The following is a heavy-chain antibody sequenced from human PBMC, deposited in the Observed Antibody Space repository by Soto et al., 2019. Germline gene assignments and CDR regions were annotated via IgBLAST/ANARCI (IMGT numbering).Heavy chain of an antibody. D-gene: IGHD5-18*01. J-gene: IGHJ4*02. CDR3: ARHRYSYGVYYFEY. Sequence: TSETLSLTCIVSGGSISNYYWSWIRQPPGKGLEWIGYIYYSGSTNYNPSLKSRVTISVDTSKNQFSLKLSSVTAADTAVYYCARHRYSYGVYYFEYWGQGTLVTVSS. CDR1: GGSISNYY. V-gene: IGHV4-59*08. CDR2: IYYSGST.